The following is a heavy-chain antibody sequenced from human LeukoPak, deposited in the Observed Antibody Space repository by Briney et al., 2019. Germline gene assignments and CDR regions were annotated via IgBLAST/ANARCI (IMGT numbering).Heavy chain of an antibody. V-gene: IGHV4-34*01. J-gene: IGHJ4*02. CDR1: GGSFSGYY. Sequence: KASETLSLTCAVYGGSFSGYYWSWIRQPPGKGLEWIGEINHSGSTNYNPSLKSRVTISVDTSKNQFSLKLSSVTAADTAVYYCARDLIYCSGGSCYGGLFDYWGQGTLVTVSS. D-gene: IGHD2-15*01. CDR3: ARDLIYCSGGSCYGGLFDY. CDR2: INHSGST.